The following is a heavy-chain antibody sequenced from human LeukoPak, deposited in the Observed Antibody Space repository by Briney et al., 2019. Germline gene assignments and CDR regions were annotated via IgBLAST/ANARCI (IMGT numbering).Heavy chain of an antibody. CDR2: IYGSGST. Sequence: SETLSLTCTVSGGSISSYWSWIRQPAGRGLEWIGRIYGSGSTNYNPSLKSRVTMSLDTSKNQFSLKLSSVTAADTAVYYCARDSGTTGEVRFDPWGQGTLVTVSS. D-gene: IGHD3-10*01. CDR1: GGSISSY. CDR3: ARDSGTTGEVRFDP. V-gene: IGHV4-4*07. J-gene: IGHJ5*02.